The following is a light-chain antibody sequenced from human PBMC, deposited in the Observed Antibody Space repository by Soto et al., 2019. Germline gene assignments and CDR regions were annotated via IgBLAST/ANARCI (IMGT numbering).Light chain of an antibody. CDR3: SSYTTSSSLYV. CDR2: EVS. Sequence: QSALTQPASVSGSPGQSITISFTGTSSDVGGYNSVSWYQHHPGKAPKLMIYEVSNRPSGVSNRFSGSKSGNTASLTISGLQAEDEADYYCSSYTTSSSLYVFGTGTKLTVL. V-gene: IGLV2-14*01. CDR1: SSDVGGYNS. J-gene: IGLJ1*01.